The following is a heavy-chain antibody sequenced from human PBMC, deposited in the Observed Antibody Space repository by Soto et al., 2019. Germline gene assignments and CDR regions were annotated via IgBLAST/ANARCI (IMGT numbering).Heavy chain of an antibody. J-gene: IGHJ2*01. Sequence: EVQLLESGGGLVQPGGSLRLSCAASGFTLSAYAMSWVRQAPGKGLEWVAIISRSGASTYYAYSVKGRYTISRDNCKNTLYLQLHSLRAEDPAISSCAQASDHRDRIFWYFDLWGRGSLVTVSS. V-gene: IGHV3-23*01. CDR1: GFTLSAYA. CDR2: ISRSGAST. D-gene: IGHD2-15*01. CDR3: AQASDHRDRIFWYFDL.